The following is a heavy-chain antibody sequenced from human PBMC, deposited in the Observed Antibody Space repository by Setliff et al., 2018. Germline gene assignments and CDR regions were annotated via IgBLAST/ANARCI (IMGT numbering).Heavy chain of an antibody. J-gene: IGHJ4*02. Sequence: PSETLSLTCTVSGGSVSSGSYSWSWIRQSPGKELEWIGSVGKGGSTNYNPSLKSRVTISMDTSKNQFSLKVSSVTAADTAVYYCARSFSRREKFLLDYWGQGALVTVSS. CDR3: ARSFSRREKFLLDY. V-gene: IGHV4-61*01. CDR1: GGSVSSGSYS. CDR2: VGKGGST.